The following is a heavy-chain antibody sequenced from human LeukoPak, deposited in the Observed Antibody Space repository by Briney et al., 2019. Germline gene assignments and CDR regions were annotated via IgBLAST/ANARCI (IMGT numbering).Heavy chain of an antibody. CDR2: IRSKANSYAT. CDR1: GFTFSSYA. V-gene: IGHV3-73*01. D-gene: IGHD3-10*01. J-gene: IGHJ5*02. CDR3: TRVDYGSGSSFDP. Sequence: GGSLRLSCAASGFTFSSYAMHWVRQASGKGLEWVGRIRSKANSYATAYAASVKGRFTISRDDSKNTAYLQMNSLKTEDTAVYYCTRVDYGSGSSFDPWGQGTLVTVSS.